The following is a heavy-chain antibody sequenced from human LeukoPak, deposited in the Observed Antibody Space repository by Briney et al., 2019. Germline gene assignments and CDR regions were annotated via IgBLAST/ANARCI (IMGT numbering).Heavy chain of an antibody. Sequence: SETLSLTCTVSGDSVTSSSYYWGWVRRPPGKGLEWIGSIYSSDSTYYNPALKSRVTIPVDMSNNRFSLKLSSVTAADTAVYYCVSTHFDIGFFHYGMDVWGPGTTVTVSS. V-gene: IGHV4-39*01. CDR1: GDSVTSSSYY. CDR2: IYSSDST. D-gene: IGHD5-12*01. J-gene: IGHJ6*02. CDR3: VSTHFDIGFFHYGMDV.